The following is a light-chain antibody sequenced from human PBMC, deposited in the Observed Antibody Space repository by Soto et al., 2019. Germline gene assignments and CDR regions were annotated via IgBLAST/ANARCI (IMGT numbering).Light chain of an antibody. J-gene: IGLJ3*02. CDR1: NNDVGGYNL. V-gene: IGLV2-23*02. CDR3: CSFAGGATFV. CDR2: EAN. Sequence: QSALTQPASVSGSPGQSITISCTGTNNDVGGYNLVSWYQQHPGKAPKLVIYEANKRPSGVSDRFSGSKSDNTASLTISALQVEDEAVYSCCSFAGGATFVFGGGTKVTVL.